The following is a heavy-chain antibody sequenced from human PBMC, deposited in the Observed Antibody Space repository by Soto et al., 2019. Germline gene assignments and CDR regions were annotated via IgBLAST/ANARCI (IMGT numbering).Heavy chain of an antibody. V-gene: IGHV1-18*01. CDR2: ISAYNGNT. Sequence: QVQLVQSGAEVKKPGASVKVSCKASGYTFTSYGISWVRQAPGQGLEWMGWISAYNGNTRYAQKLQGRVTMTTDTSSSTADMELRSLRSDDTAVYYCARDRYCSGGSCYHFDYWGQGTLVTVSS. CDR1: GYTFTSYG. J-gene: IGHJ4*02. D-gene: IGHD2-15*01. CDR3: ARDRYCSGGSCYHFDY.